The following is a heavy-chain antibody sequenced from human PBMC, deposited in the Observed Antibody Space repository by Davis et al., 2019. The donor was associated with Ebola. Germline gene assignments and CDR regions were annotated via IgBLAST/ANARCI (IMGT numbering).Heavy chain of an antibody. J-gene: IGHJ4*02. CDR3: ARSRGSSDIVVVPAAFDY. CDR2: INPNSGGT. CDR1: GYTFTGYY. D-gene: IGHD2-2*01. V-gene: IGHV1-2*06. Sequence: ASVKVSCKASGYTFTGYYMHWVRQAPGQGLEWMGRINPNSGGTNYAQKFQGRVTMTRDTSISTAYMELRSLRSDDTAVYYCARSRGSSDIVVVPAAFDYWGQGTLVTVSS.